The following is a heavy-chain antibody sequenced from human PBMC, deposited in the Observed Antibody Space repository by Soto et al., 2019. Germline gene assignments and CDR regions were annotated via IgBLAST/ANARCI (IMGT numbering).Heavy chain of an antibody. CDR1: GFTFNNYA. CDR2: ISGGGDTT. CDR3: AKGRGGSGSLTPRVDF. J-gene: IGHJ4*02. D-gene: IGHD3-10*01. Sequence: EVKLLESGGGLAQPGGSLRLSCAASGFTFNNYAMTWVRQAPGKGLEWVSAISGGGDTTSYADSVKGRFTVSRDGSKNTLYLQMSSLRAEDTALYYCAKGRGGSGSLTPRVDFWGQGTLVTVSS. V-gene: IGHV3-23*01.